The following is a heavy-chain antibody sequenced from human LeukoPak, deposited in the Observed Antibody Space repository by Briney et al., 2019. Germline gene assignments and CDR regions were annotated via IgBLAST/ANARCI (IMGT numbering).Heavy chain of an antibody. CDR2: INQDGSEN. CDR3: ARDSGRFDVFDI. D-gene: IGHD3-10*01. V-gene: IGHV3-7*05. CDR1: GSTLSSYW. J-gene: IGHJ3*02. Sequence: GGSLRLSCAASGSTLSSYWMTWVRQAPGKGLEWVANINQDGSENHYADSVKGRFTISRDNAKNTQYLQMNSLRAEDTAVYYCARDSGRFDVFDIWGQGTMVTVSS.